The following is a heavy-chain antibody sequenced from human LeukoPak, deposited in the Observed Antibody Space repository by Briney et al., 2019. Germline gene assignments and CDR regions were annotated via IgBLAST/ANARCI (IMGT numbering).Heavy chain of an antibody. CDR2: ISGYNGNT. CDR1: GYTFTSYY. V-gene: IGHV1-18*04. Sequence: ASVKVSCKASGYTFTSYYMHWVRQAPGQGLEWLGWISGYNGNTNYAQNFQGRVTMTTDTSTSTAYMELRSLRSDDTAVYYCARRGGKNYGDYVVYYYYMDVWGKGTTVTVSS. CDR3: ARRGGKNYGDYVVYYYYMDV. D-gene: IGHD4-17*01. J-gene: IGHJ6*03.